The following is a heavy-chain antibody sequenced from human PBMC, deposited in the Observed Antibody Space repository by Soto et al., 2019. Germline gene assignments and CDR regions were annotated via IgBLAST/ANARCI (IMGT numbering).Heavy chain of an antibody. CDR1: GFTFSSYA. CDR3: TTDLVPTVTTAWFDP. V-gene: IGHV3-30-3*01. D-gene: IGHD4-4*01. CDR2: ISYDGSNK. J-gene: IGHJ5*02. Sequence: GGSLRLSCAASGFTFSSYAMHWVRQAPGKGLEWVAVISYDGSNKYYADSVKGRFTISRDNSKNTLYLQMNSLRAEDTAVYYCTTDLVPTVTTAWFDPWGQGTLVTSPQ.